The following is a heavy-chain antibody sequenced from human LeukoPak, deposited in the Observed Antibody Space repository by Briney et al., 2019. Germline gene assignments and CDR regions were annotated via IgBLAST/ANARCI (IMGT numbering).Heavy chain of an antibody. V-gene: IGHV3-33*01. D-gene: IGHD3-22*01. CDR1: GFTFRIYG. CDR3: ARESRVTYDYDSSGPTFDY. J-gene: IGHJ4*02. Sequence: GRSLRLSCAASGFTFRIYGMHWVRQAPGKGLEWVAVIWYDGSKKYYADSVKGRFTISRDNSKNTLYLQVNSLRAEDTAVYYCARESRVTYDYDSSGPTFDYWGQGTLVTVSS. CDR2: IWYDGSKK.